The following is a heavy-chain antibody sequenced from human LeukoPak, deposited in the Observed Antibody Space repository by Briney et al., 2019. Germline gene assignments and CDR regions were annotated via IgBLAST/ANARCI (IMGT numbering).Heavy chain of an antibody. CDR3: ARGDASNWYVDY. D-gene: IGHD6-13*01. CDR1: GYSISSGYY. V-gene: IGHV4-38-2*02. CDR2: IYHSGST. Sequence: SETLSLTCTVSGYSISSGYYWGWIRQPPGKGLEWIGSIYHSGSTYYNPSLKSRVTMSLETSKNQFSLKLRSVTAADTAVYYCARGDASNWYVDYWGQGTLVTVSS. J-gene: IGHJ4*02.